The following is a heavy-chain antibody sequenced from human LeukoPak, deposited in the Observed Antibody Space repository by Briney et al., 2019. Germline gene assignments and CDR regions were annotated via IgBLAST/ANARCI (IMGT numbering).Heavy chain of an antibody. CDR1: GYSLTNHF. V-gene: IGHV4-34*12. J-gene: IGHJ5*02. CDR3: ARGPAAIHP. CDR2: ILHNGAT. Sequence: PSETLSLTCGVYGYSLTNHFWIWLRQPPGKGLGWIGEILHNGATNYNPSLKSRVTISVDTSKNQFFLKLSSVTAADTAVYYCARGPAAIHPWGQGTLVTVSS. D-gene: IGHD2-2*01.